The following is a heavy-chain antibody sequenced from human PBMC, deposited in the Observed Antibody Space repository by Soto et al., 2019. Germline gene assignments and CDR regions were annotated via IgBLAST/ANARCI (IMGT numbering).Heavy chain of an antibody. CDR3: AHGSTSGKTIFFES. CDR2: IDGDDNK. Sequence: QITVKESGPALVKPTQTLTLTCTFSGLAFSTADRAVGWIRQAPGKALDWLALIDGDDNKRYSPSRKNSLTTASGTSKNQVVLTMTDMDPVDTATYSSAHGSTSGKTIFFESWCQGTLVTVSA. D-gene: IGHD1-1*01. J-gene: IGHJ4*02. CDR1: GLAFSTADRA. V-gene: IGHV2-5*02.